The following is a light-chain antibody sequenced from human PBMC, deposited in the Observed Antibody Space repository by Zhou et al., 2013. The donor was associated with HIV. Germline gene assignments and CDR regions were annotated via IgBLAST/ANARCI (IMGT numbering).Light chain of an antibody. CDR1: QNIGGW. Sequence: DIQMTQSPSTVPASIGDRVTITCRASQNIGGWLAWYQQKPGKAPKLLIYKASTLENGVPSRFSGSGSGTEFTLTISSLQADDFATYYCQEYDSWYTFGQGTTLDIK. CDR2: KAS. V-gene: IGKV1-5*03. J-gene: IGKJ2*01. CDR3: QEYDSWYT.